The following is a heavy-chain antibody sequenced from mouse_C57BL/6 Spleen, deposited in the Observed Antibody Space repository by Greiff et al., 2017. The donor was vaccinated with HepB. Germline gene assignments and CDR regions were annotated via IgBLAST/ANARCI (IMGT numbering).Heavy chain of an antibody. J-gene: IGHJ3*01. CDR1: GYTFTSYW. D-gene: IGHD2-5*01. Sequence: VQLQQPGAELVRPGSSVKLSCKASGYTFTSYWMHWVKQRPIQGLEWIGNIDPSDSETHYNQKFKDKATLTVDKSSSTAYMQLSSLTSEDSAVYYCARVGNYSNHFAYWGQGTLVTVAA. CDR3: ARVGNYSNHFAY. V-gene: IGHV1-52*01. CDR2: IDPSDSET.